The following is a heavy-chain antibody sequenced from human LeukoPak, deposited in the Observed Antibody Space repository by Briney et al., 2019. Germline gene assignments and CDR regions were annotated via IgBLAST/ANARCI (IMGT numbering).Heavy chain of an antibody. V-gene: IGHV3-23*01. Sequence: GGSLRLSCTASGFSFSSYGMSWVRQPPGKGLEWVSGIIGSGNSAYYADAVKGRFTISRDNSKNTLHLQMNSLRAEDTAVYYCARPYITMVRGAPPGDAFDIWGQGTMVTVSS. CDR3: ARPYITMVRGAPPGDAFDI. CDR1: GFSFSSYG. CDR2: IIGSGNSA. J-gene: IGHJ3*02. D-gene: IGHD3-10*01.